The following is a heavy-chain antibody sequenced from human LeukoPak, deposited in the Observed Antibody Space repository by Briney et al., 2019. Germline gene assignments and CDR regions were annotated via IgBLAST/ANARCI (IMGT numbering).Heavy chain of an antibody. Sequence: ASVKVSCKASGYTFTSYYMHWVRQAPGQGLEWMGIINPSGGSTSYAQKFQGRVTMTRGMSTSTVYMELSSLRSEDTAVYYCARVTSLPQYSGYDDAFDIWGQGTMVTVSS. V-gene: IGHV1-46*01. J-gene: IGHJ3*02. CDR1: GYTFTSYY. D-gene: IGHD5-12*01. CDR3: ARVTSLPQYSGYDDAFDI. CDR2: INPSGGST.